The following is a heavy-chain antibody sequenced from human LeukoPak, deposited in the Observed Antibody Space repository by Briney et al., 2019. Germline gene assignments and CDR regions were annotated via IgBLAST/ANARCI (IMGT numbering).Heavy chain of an antibody. D-gene: IGHD3-10*01. J-gene: IGHJ3*02. CDR2: IWYDGSNE. V-gene: IGHV3-33*01. CDR1: GFTFSSYG. CDR3: ARVQEILWFGELLERGAFDI. Sequence: PGGSLRLSCAASGFTFSSYGMHWVRQAPGKGLEWVAVIWYDGSNEYYADSVKGRFTISRDNSKNTLYLQMNSLRAEDTAVYYCARVQEILWFGELLERGAFDIWGQGTMVTVSS.